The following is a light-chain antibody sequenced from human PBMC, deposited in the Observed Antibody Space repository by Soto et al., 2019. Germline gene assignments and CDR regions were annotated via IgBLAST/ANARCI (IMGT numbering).Light chain of an antibody. CDR1: QTISSW. Sequence: DLQMTQSPSTLSGSVGDRVTIICRASQTISSWLAWYQQKPGKAPKLLIYDASSLESGVPSRFSGSGSGTEFTLTISSLQPDDFATYYCQQYNSYSFGQGTKVDIK. CDR3: QQYNSYS. CDR2: DAS. V-gene: IGKV1-5*02. J-gene: IGKJ1*01.